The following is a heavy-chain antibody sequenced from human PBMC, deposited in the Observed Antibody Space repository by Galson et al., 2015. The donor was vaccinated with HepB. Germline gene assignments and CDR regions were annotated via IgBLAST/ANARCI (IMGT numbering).Heavy chain of an antibody. D-gene: IGHD5-12*01. CDR1: GFSLTTSGVG. CDR3: ARSPSIVAITGEDNWFDP. V-gene: IGHV2-5*01. CDR2: IFWNDDK. J-gene: IGHJ5*02. Sequence: PALVKPTQTLTLTCTFTGFSLTTSGVGVGWIRQPPGKALEWVALIFWNDDKFYSPSLKNRITITKDMPKNQVVLRMTNMDPVDTATYYCARSPSIVAITGEDNWFDPWGQGTLVTVSS.